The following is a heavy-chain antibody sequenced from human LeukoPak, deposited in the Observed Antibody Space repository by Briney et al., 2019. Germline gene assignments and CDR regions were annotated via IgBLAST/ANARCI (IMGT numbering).Heavy chain of an antibody. D-gene: IGHD4-17*01. V-gene: IGHV4-39*07. Sequence: SETLSLTCTVSGGSISSSSYYWGWIRQPPGKGLEWIGSIYYSGSTYYNPSLKSRVTISVDTSKNQFSLKLSSVTAADTAVYYCARAVDGDPPFDYWGQGTLVTVSS. J-gene: IGHJ4*02. CDR2: IYYSGST. CDR3: ARAVDGDPPFDY. CDR1: GGSISSSSYY.